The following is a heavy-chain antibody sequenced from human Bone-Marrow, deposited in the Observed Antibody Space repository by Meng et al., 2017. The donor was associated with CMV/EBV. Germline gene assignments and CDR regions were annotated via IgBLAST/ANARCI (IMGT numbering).Heavy chain of an antibody. CDR1: GFTFSSYA. J-gene: IGHJ6*02. Sequence: GESLKISCAASGFTFSSYAMHWVRQAPGKGLEWVAVISYDGSNKYYADSVKGRFTISRDNSKNTLYLQMNSLRAEDTAVYYCARPRIAVAGTRYYYYYYGMDVWGQGTTVTVSS. D-gene: IGHD6-19*01. CDR3: ARPRIAVAGTRYYYYYYGMDV. CDR2: ISYDGSNK. V-gene: IGHV3-30*04.